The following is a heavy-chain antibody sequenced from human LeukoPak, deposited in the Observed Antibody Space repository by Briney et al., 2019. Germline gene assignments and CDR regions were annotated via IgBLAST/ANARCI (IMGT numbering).Heavy chain of an antibody. CDR1: GYTFTSYA. Sequence: GASVKVSCKASGYTFTSYAMHWVRQAPGQRLEWMGWINAGNGNTKYSQKFQGRVTITRDTSASTAYMELSSLRSEDTAVYYCARVLPSPRYSRSYLDYFDYWGQGTLVTVSS. CDR3: ARVLPSPRYSRSYLDYFDY. J-gene: IGHJ4*02. D-gene: IGHD1-26*01. V-gene: IGHV1-3*01. CDR2: INAGNGNT.